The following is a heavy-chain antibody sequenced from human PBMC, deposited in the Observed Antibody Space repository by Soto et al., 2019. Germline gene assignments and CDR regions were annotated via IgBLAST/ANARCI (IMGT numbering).Heavy chain of an antibody. CDR1: GFTFSSYS. D-gene: IGHD3-9*01. Sequence: EVQLVESGGGLVKPGGSLRLSCAASGFTFSSYSMNWVRQAPGKGLEWVSSISSSTTYIYYADSVKGRFTISRDNAKKSLYLRMNILRVEDTAVYYCARDGGPDHDILTGYYRGAYYYYGMDVWGQGTTVTVSS. V-gene: IGHV3-21*02. CDR3: ARDGGPDHDILTGYYRGAYYYYGMDV. CDR2: ISSSTTYI. J-gene: IGHJ6*02.